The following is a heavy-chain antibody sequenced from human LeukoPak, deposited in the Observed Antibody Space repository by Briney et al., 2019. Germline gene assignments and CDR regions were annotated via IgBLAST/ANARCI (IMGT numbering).Heavy chain of an antibody. CDR3: AREARPVYYYGMDV. J-gene: IGHJ6*02. D-gene: IGHD6-6*01. V-gene: IGHV4-61*01. CDR2: IYYSGST. Sequence: SETLSLTCTVSGGSVSSGSYYWSWIRQPPGKGLEWIGYIYYSGSTNYNPPLKSRVTISVDTSKNQFSLKLSSVTAADTAVYYCAREARPVYYYGMDVWGQGTTVTVSS. CDR1: GGSVSSGSYY.